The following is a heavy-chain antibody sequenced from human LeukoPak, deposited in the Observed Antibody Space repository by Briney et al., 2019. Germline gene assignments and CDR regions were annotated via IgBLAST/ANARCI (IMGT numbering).Heavy chain of an antibody. Sequence: SETLSLTCTVSGDSIGSYSWNWIRQPPRKGLEWIGYIYYSGNTNYNPSLKSRVTISVDTSKNQFSLKLSSVTAADTAVYYCARGQVGRAGTFRIWAYFDHWGQGTVVIVSS. CDR2: IYYSGNT. J-gene: IGHJ4*02. CDR3: ARGQVGRAGTFRIWAYFDH. V-gene: IGHV4-59*01. CDR1: GDSIGSYS. D-gene: IGHD6-19*01.